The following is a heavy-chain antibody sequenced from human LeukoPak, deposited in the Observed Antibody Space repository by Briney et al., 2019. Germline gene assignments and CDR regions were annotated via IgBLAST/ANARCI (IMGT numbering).Heavy chain of an antibody. D-gene: IGHD2-15*01. J-gene: IGHJ6*03. CDR3: ARGRGYCSGGSCYSKHYMDV. CDR2: IYSGGGT. CDR1: EFSVGSNY. Sequence: GGSLRLSSAASEFSVGSNYMTWVRQAPGKGLEWVSLIYSGGGTYYADSVKGRFTISRDNSKNTLYLQMGSLRAEDMAVYYCARGRGYCSGGSCYSKHYMDVWGKGTTVTVSS. V-gene: IGHV3-66*01.